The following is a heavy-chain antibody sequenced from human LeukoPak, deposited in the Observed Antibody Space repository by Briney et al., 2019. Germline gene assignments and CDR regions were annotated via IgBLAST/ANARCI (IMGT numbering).Heavy chain of an antibody. Sequence: PGGSLRLSCTASGFTFGDYAKSWVRQAPGKGLEWVSVIYSGGSTYYADSVKGRFTISRDNSKNTLYLQMNSLRAEDTAVYYCLGLTGDPPLGYWGQGTLVTVSS. J-gene: IGHJ4*02. CDR3: LGLTGDPPLGY. D-gene: IGHD7-27*01. CDR1: GFTFGDYA. CDR2: IYSGGST. V-gene: IGHV3-53*01.